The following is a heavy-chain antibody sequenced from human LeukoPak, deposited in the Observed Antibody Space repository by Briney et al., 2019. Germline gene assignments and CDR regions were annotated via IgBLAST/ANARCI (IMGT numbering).Heavy chain of an antibody. CDR2: ISSSSSYI. D-gene: IGHD4-11*01. J-gene: IGHJ4*02. CDR1: GFTFSSYS. CDR3: ARDRQYYFDY. V-gene: IGHV3-21*01. Sequence: SGGSLRLSCAASGFTFSSYSMNWVRQAPGKGLEWVSSISSSSSYIHYADSVKGRFTISRDNAKNSLYLQMNSLRAEDTAVYYCARDRQYYFDYWGQGTLVTVSS.